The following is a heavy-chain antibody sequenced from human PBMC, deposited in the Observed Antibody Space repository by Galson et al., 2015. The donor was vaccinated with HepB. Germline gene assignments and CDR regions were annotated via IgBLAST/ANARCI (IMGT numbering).Heavy chain of an antibody. D-gene: IGHD3-16*01. Sequence: SLRLSCAVSGFTFSTHWMSWVRQAPGKGLEWVANIKYGGSEAYYVDSVKGRFTVSRDNVKNSVYLPMNRLRAEDTAVYYCAREGLLWGRQGFSFYFFGMDVWGQGTTVIVSS. V-gene: IGHV3-7*03. J-gene: IGHJ6*02. CDR1: GFTFSTHW. CDR2: IKYGGSEA. CDR3: AREGLLWGRQGFSFYFFGMDV.